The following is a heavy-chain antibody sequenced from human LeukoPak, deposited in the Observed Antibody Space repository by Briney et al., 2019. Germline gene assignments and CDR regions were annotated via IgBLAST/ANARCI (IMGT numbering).Heavy chain of an antibody. CDR3: AKDFLYCSSTSCYAFDY. D-gene: IGHD2-2*01. CDR1: GFTFSDYY. J-gene: IGHJ4*02. Sequence: LPGGSLRLSCAASGFTFSDYYMSWIRQAPGKGLGWVSAISGSGGSTYYADSVKGRFTISRDNSKNTLYLQMNSLRAEDTAVYYCAKDFLYCSSTSCYAFDYWGQGTLVTVSS. CDR2: ISGSGGST. V-gene: IGHV3-23*01.